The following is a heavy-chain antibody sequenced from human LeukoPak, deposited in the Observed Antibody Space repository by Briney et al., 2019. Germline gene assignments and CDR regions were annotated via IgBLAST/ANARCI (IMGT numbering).Heavy chain of an antibody. J-gene: IGHJ4*02. V-gene: IGHV3-23*01. Sequence: GGSLRLSCAASGFTFSNYVMTWVRQAPGKGLEWVSAISGGGGSTYYADSVKGRFTISRDNSKNTLHLQMNSLRVEDTAVYYCAKEGSGWYSDYWGQGTLVTVSS. CDR2: ISGGGGST. CDR1: GFTFSNYV. CDR3: AKEGSGWYSDY. D-gene: IGHD6-19*01.